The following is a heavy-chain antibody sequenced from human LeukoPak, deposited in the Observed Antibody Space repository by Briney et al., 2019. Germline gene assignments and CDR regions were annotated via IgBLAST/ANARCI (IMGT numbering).Heavy chain of an antibody. D-gene: IGHD6-19*01. V-gene: IGHV3-30*02. CDR2: IRYDGSNK. J-gene: IGHJ4*02. CDR1: GFTFSSYG. CDR3: ATGYSSGWTFFDY. Sequence: GGSLRLSCAASGFTFSSYGMHWVRQAPGKGLEWVAFIRYDGSNKYYADSVKGRFTISRDNSKNTLYLQMNSLRAEDTAVYYCATGYSSGWTFFDYWGQGTLVTVSS.